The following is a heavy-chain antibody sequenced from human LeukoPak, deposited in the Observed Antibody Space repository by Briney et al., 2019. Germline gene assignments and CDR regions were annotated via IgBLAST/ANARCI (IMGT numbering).Heavy chain of an antibody. CDR3: AKDLGPKSTSLPPL. V-gene: IGHV3-33*06. CDR1: GFPFSGSG. CDR2: VWYDGSHQ. D-gene: IGHD2-2*01. Sequence: PGGSLRLSCAASGFPFSGSGMHWVRQAPGKGLEWVAVVWYDGSHQYYADSVKGRFTISRDNSKNTLYLQVNSLRAEDTAVYYCAKDLGPKSTSLPPLWGQGTLVTVSS. J-gene: IGHJ4*02.